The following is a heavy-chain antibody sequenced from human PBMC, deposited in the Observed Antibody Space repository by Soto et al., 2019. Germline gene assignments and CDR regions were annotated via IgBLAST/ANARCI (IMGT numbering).Heavy chain of an antibody. CDR1: GFTFSSYG. D-gene: IGHD6-19*01. CDR2: ISYDGSNK. V-gene: IGHV3-30*18. Sequence: QVQLVESGGGVVQPGRSLRLSCAASGFTFSSYGMHWVRQAPGKGLEWVAVISYDGSNKYYADSVKGRFTISRDNSKNTLYLQMNSLRAEDTAVYYCAKERHMYSSGRYGAFDIWGQGTMVTVSS. CDR3: AKERHMYSSGRYGAFDI. J-gene: IGHJ3*02.